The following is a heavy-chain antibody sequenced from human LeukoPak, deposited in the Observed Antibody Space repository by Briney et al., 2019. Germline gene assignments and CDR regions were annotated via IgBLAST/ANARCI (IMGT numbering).Heavy chain of an antibody. V-gene: IGHV4-34*01. CDR1: GGSFSGYY. D-gene: IGHD3-10*01. Sequence: SETLSLTCAVYGGSFSGYYWSWIRQPPGKGLEWIGEINHSGSTNYNPSLKSRVTISVDTSKNQFSLKLSSVTAADTAVYYCARVRVVRGVIITIRSRPQNWFDPWGQGTLDTVSS. CDR2: INHSGST. CDR3: ARVRVVRGVIITIRSRPQNWFDP. J-gene: IGHJ5*02.